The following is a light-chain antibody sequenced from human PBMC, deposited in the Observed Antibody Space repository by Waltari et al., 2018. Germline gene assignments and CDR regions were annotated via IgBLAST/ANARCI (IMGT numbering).Light chain of an antibody. CDR1: NSDIGYYNY. V-gene: IGLV2-14*01. J-gene: IGLJ2*01. CDR3: AAYTSTNTVI. Sequence: QSALTQPASVPGAPGQSITISSTGTNSDIGYYNYVSWYQQYPGKAPKLMIFDVTRWPSGVSHRFSGSKSGNTASLTISGLQAEDEADYFCAAYTSTNTVIFGGGTKVTVL. CDR2: DVT.